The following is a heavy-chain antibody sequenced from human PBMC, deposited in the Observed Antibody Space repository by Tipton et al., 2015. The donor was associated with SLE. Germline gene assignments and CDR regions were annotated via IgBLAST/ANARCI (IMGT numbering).Heavy chain of an antibody. V-gene: IGHV4-59*11. D-gene: IGHD6-13*01. CDR2: IYYSGST. CDR1: GGSISSHY. CDR3: ARDVRYSSSWYYFDY. Sequence: LRLSCTVSGGSISSHYWSWIRQPPGKGLEWIGYIYYSGSTNYNPSLKSRVTISVDTSKNQFSLKLSSVTAADTAVYYCARDVRYSSSWYYFDYWGQGTLVTVSS. J-gene: IGHJ4*02.